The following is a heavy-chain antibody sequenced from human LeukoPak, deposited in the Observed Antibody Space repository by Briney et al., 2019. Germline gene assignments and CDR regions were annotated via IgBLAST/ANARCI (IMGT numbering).Heavy chain of an antibody. Sequence: PSQTLSLTCAVFGGSISSGGYYWSWVRQPAGKALEWIGRIYSGGSADHNASLKGRVNISLDTSKNQFSLRLSAVTAEDTAVYYCARWRGFAYFDSWGQGTLVTVSS. CDR2: IYSGGSA. CDR1: GGSISSGGYY. J-gene: IGHJ4*02. D-gene: IGHD3-3*01. CDR3: ARWRGFAYFDS. V-gene: IGHV4-61*02.